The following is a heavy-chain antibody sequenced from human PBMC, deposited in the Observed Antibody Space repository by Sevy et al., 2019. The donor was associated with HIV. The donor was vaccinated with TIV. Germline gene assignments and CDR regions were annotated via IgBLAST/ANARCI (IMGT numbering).Heavy chain of an antibody. J-gene: IGHJ5*02. CDR1: GFTFSNYW. V-gene: IGHV3-7*01. CDR3: ARDKGQGWFDP. CDR2: IKQDGSEK. Sequence: GGSLRLCCAASGFTFSNYWMSWVRQAPGKGLEWVANIKQDGSEKYYVDSVKGRFTISRDNAKNSLSLQMNSLRAGDTAMYYCARDKGQGWFDPWGQGTLVTVSS.